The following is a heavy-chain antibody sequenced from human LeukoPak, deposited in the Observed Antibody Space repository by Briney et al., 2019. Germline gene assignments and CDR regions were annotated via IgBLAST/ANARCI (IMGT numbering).Heavy chain of an antibody. CDR1: GGSISSYY. D-gene: IGHD3-22*01. CDR2: IYYSGST. V-gene: IGHV4-59*01. Sequence: SETLSLTCTVSGGSISSYYWSWIRQPPGKGLEWIGYIYYSGSTNYNPSLKSRVTISVDTSKNQFSLKLSSVTAADTAVYYCARQVYDSSGPFGYWGQGTLVTVSS. J-gene: IGHJ4*02. CDR3: ARQVYDSSGPFGY.